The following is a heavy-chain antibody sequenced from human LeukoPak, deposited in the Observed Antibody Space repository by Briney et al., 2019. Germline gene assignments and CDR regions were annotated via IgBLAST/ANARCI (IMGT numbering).Heavy chain of an antibody. V-gene: IGHV3-48*02. D-gene: IGHD2-21*01. CDR2: ISSSSTTI. CDR3: ARERVIAAAGDGFDS. CDR1: GFTFSDYS. Sequence: GGSLRLSCAASGFTFSDYSMNWVRQAPEKGLEWVSYISSSSTTIFYADSVKGRFTISRDNAKNSLLLQMNGLRDEDTALYYCARERVIAAAGDGFDSWGQGTLVTVSS. J-gene: IGHJ4*02.